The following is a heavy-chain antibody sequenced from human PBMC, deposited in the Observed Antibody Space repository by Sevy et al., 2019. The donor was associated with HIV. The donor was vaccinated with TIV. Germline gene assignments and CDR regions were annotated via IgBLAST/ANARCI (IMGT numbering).Heavy chain of an antibody. CDR1: GFTFSSYE. CDR2: ISSSGSTI. CDR3: ARAQNNYYDSSGYYKVFDY. D-gene: IGHD3-22*01. V-gene: IGHV3-48*03. Sequence: GGSLRLSCAASGFTFSSYEMNWVRQAPGKGLEWVSYISSSGSTIYYADSVKGRFTISRDNAKNSLYLQMNSLRAKDTAVYYCARAQNNYYDSSGYYKVFDYWGQGTLVTVSS. J-gene: IGHJ4*02.